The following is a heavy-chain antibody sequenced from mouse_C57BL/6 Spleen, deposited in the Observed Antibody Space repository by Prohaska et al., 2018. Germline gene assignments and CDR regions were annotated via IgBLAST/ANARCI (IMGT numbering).Heavy chain of an antibody. CDR3: AGANWDY. D-gene: IGHD4-1*01. Sequence: QVQLQQPGAELVMPGASVKLSCKASGYTFTSYWMHWVKQRPGQDLEWIGEIDPSDSDTNYNQKFNGKATLTVDKSASTAYMQLSSLISEDSAVYYCAGANWDYWGQGTTLTVSS. J-gene: IGHJ2*01. CDR2: IDPSDSDT. V-gene: IGHV1-69*01. CDR1: GYTFTSYW.